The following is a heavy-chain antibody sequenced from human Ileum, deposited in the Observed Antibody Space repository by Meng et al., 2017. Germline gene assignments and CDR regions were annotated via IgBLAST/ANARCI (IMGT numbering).Heavy chain of an antibody. CDR3: ARGAYSGYDCLDY. V-gene: IGHV3-21*01. CDR2: ISGSSSYI. J-gene: IGHJ4*02. CDR1: GFTFSSYS. D-gene: IGHD5-12*01. Sequence: GESLKISCAASGFTFSSYSMNWVRQAPGKGLEWVSSISGSSSYIYYADSVKGRFTISRDNAKNSLYLQMNSLRAEDTAVYYCARGAYSGYDCLDYWGQGTLVTVSS.